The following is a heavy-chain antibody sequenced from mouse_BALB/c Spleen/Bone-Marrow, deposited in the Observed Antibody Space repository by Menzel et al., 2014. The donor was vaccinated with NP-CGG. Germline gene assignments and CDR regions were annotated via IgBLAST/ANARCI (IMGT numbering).Heavy chain of an antibody. D-gene: IGHD1-2*01. CDR1: GFTFSSFG. J-gene: IGHJ4*01. Sequence: EVKVVESGGGLVQPGGSRKLSCAASGFTFSSFGMHWVRQAPEKGLEWVAYISSGSSTIHYADTVKGRFTISRDNPKNTLFLQMTSLRSEDTAMYYCARLTFPTATYYYAMGYWGQGTSVTVSS. V-gene: IGHV5-17*02. CDR2: ISSGSSTI. CDR3: ARLTFPTATYYYAMGY.